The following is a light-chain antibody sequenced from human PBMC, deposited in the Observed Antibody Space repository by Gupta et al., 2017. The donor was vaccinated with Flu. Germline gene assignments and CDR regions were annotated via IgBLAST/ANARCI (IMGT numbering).Light chain of an antibody. Sequence: QPVLTQPASVSGSPGQSITISWFGGSTDIGGYDYVSWYQKYPDKTPRFLIYEVSHRPSGISSRFAGSKSGNTASLTISGLQAEDEAIYYCSSYRQGGTIAFGTGTKVTVL. CDR2: EVS. CDR1: STDIGGYDY. J-gene: IGLJ1*01. V-gene: IGLV2-14*01. CDR3: SSYRQGGTIA.